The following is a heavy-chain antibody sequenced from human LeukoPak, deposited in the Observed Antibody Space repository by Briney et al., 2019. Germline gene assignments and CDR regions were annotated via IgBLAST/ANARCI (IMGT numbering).Heavy chain of an antibody. CDR2: VIDSDFNEANGDIT. J-gene: IGHJ3*01. D-gene: IGHD2-15*01. V-gene: IGHV4-59*01. Sequence: SETLSLTCTVSGASINKDYWAWIRQPPGRGLEWIGYVIDSDFNEANGDITNYNPSLETRVTASRDTPKNQFSLKLSSMTAADTAIYYCVRASADSGGAFDVWGHGTVVTVSS. CDR3: VRASADSGGAFDV. CDR1: GASINKDY.